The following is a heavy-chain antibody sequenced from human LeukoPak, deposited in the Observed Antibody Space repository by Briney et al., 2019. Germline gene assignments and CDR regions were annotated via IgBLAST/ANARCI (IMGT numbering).Heavy chain of an antibody. D-gene: IGHD2-2*01. J-gene: IGHJ5*02. CDR2: ISGYNGNT. CDR1: GYIFISYG. Sequence: ASVKVSCKASGYIFISYGISWVRQAPGQGLEWMGRISGYNGNTNYAQKLQGRVTMTTDTSTSTAYMELRSLRSDDTAVYYCARERCSSTSCLSNWFDPWGQGTLVTVSS. CDR3: ARERCSSTSCLSNWFDP. V-gene: IGHV1-18*01.